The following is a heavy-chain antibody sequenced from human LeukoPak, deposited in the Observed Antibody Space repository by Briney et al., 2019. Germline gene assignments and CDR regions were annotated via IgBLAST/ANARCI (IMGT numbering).Heavy chain of an antibody. Sequence: PGGSLRLSCAASGFTFSSYGMHWVRQAPGKGLEWVAFIRYDGSNKYYADSVKGRFTISRDNSKNTLYLQMNSLRAEDTAVYYCAKDTEVYCSGGSCYGPSFDYWGQGTLVTVSS. V-gene: IGHV3-30*02. CDR1: GFTFSSYG. J-gene: IGHJ4*02. CDR3: AKDTEVYCSGGSCYGPSFDY. CDR2: IRYDGSNK. D-gene: IGHD2-15*01.